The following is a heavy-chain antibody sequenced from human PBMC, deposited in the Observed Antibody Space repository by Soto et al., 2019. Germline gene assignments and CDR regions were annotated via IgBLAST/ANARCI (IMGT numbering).Heavy chain of an antibody. J-gene: IGHJ6*02. V-gene: IGHV3-23*01. Sequence: EVQLLESGGGLVQPGGSLRLSCAASGFTFSSYAMKWVRQAPGKGLEWVSLIGESGTPTYYADSVKGRFTISRDNSGNALFLEMDSLRAEDTAVYYCARYIPGVRYYGIDVWGQGTTVTVSS. CDR2: IGESGTPT. D-gene: IGHD2-2*01. CDR3: ARYIPGVRYYGIDV. CDR1: GFTFSSYA.